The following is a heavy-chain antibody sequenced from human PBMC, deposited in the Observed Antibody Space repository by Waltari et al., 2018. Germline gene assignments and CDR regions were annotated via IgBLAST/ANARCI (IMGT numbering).Heavy chain of an antibody. CDR1: GYTFTSYD. D-gene: IGHD2-2*02. V-gene: IGHV1-8*01. CDR3: ARLQLLYPSVRFPRGAFDI. CDR2: MNPNSGNT. Sequence: QVQLVQSGAEVKKPGASVKVSCKASGYTFTSYDINWVRQATGQGLEWMGWMNPNSGNTGYAQKFQGRVTMTRNTSISTAYMELSSLRSEDTAVYYCARLQLLYPSVRFPRGAFDIWGQGTMVTVSS. J-gene: IGHJ3*02.